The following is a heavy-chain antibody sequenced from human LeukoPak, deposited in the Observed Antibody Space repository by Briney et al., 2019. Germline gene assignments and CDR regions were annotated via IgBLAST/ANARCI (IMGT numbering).Heavy chain of an antibody. J-gene: IGHJ4*02. CDR3: ARVAASGSYHFDY. Sequence: SQTLSLTCTVSGGSISSGGYYWSWIRQHPGKGLEWIGYIYYSGSTNYNPSLKSRVTISVDTSKNQFSLNLSSVTAADTAVYYCARVAASGSYHFDYWGQGTLVTVSS. CDR1: GGSISSGGYY. D-gene: IGHD1-26*01. CDR2: IYYSGST. V-gene: IGHV4-31*03.